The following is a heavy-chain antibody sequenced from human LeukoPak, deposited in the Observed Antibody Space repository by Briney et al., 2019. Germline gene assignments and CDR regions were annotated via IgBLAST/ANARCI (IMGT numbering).Heavy chain of an antibody. CDR3: ARVNYDFWTARDYYYMDV. Sequence: SETLSLTCTVSGGSISSSSYYWGWIRQPPEKGLEWIGSIYYSGSTYYNPSLKSRVTISVDTSKNQFSLKLSSVTAADTAVYYCARVNYDFWTARDYYYMDVWGKGTTVTVSS. J-gene: IGHJ6*03. D-gene: IGHD3-3*01. CDR2: IYYSGST. CDR1: GGSISSSSYY. V-gene: IGHV4-39*07.